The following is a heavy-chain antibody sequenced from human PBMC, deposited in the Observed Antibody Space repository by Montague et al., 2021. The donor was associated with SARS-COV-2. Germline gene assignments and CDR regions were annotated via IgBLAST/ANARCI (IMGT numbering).Heavy chain of an antibody. D-gene: IGHD3-22*01. CDR2: INQSGST. CDR1: GGSFSGYH. Sequence: SESLSLTCAVYGGSFSGYHWSWIRQPPGKGLEWIGEINQSGSTNYNPSLKSRVTLSVDTSKKQFSLKLSSLTAADAAVYYCARVAGGYYHDSSAYFDYWGQGSLVTVSS. J-gene: IGHJ4*02. CDR3: ARVAGGYYHDSSAYFDY. V-gene: IGHV4-34*01.